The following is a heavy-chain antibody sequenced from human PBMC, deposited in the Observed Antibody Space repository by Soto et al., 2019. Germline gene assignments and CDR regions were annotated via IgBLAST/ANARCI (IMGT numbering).Heavy chain of an antibody. Sequence: PGESLKISCKGSGYSFTSYWIGWVRQMPGKGLKWMGIIYPGDSDTRYSPSFQGQVNISADKSISTAYLQWSSLKASDTAMYYCARSGGSGWYLEGKYNWFDPWGQGTQVTAPQ. D-gene: IGHD6-19*01. J-gene: IGHJ5*02. CDR2: IYPGDSDT. V-gene: IGHV5-51*01. CDR1: GYSFTSYW. CDR3: ARSGGSGWYLEGKYNWFDP.